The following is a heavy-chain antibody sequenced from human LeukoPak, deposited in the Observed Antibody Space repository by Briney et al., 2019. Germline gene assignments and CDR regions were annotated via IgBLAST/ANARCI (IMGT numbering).Heavy chain of an antibody. CDR1: GFTFSTYN. Sequence: HSGGSLRLSCVVSGFTFSTYNMNWVRQAPGKGLEWVSYISSSSDTIFYADSVRGRFPFSRDNAKKSLYLQMSSLRAEDTAVYYCARPYCSSTDRPTFDDWGQGTLVTVSS. V-gene: IGHV3-48*01. CDR2: ISSSSDTI. D-gene: IGHD2-2*01. J-gene: IGHJ4*02. CDR3: ARPYCSSTDRPTFDD.